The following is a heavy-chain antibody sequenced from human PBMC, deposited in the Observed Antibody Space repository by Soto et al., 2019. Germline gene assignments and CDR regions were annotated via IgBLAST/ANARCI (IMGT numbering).Heavy chain of an antibody. CDR3: VKDPGQRLYRAFDL. CDR2: ISGKGDDT. V-gene: IGHV3-23*01. D-gene: IGHD6-25*01. J-gene: IGHJ3*01. Sequence: EVQLLESGGGLVQPGGSLRLSCAASGFTFSGFDMNWVRQTAGKGLEWVSTISGKGDDTYYADFVKGRFTISRDISKNTLYLQMNSLRVEDTAIYYCVKDPGQRLYRAFDLWGQGTVVTVSP. CDR1: GFTFSGFD.